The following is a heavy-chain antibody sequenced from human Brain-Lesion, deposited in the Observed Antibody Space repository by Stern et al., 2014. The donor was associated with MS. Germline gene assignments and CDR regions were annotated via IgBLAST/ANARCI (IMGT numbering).Heavy chain of an antibody. CDR1: GYSITRAAFS. CDR2: LYYGGSP. D-gene: IGHD2-2*01. CDR3: ARGRSRVHPPLDP. J-gene: IGHJ5*02. Sequence: QVQLQESGSGLVKPSQTLSLTCSVSGYSITRAAFSWTWIRQAPGKGLEWIGSLYYGGSPLPNPSPMSLGNISYDTSQNQFSLRLNSVTAADTAVYYCARGRSRVHPPLDPWGQGTLVTVSS. V-gene: IGHV4-30-2*01.